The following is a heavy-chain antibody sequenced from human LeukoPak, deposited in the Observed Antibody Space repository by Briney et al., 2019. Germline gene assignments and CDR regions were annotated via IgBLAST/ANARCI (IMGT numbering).Heavy chain of an antibody. D-gene: IGHD1-26*01. Sequence: GGSLRLSCAASGFTFTNYAMNWVRLAPGEGREGVSTISGSGGSTYYADSVKGRFTISRDNSKNTLYLQMNSLRAEDTAVYSCATDRTSGSYFDYWGQGTLVTVSS. V-gene: IGHV3-23*01. CDR2: ISGSGGST. CDR3: ATDRTSGSYFDY. J-gene: IGHJ4*02. CDR1: GFTFTNYA.